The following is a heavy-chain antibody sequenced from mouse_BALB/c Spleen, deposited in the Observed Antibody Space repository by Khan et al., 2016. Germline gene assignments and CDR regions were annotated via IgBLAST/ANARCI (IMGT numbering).Heavy chain of an antibody. V-gene: IGHV1S41*01. D-gene: IGHD6-1*01. J-gene: IGHJ4*01. CDR2: IAPGSGST. Sequence: DLVKPGASVKLSCKASGYTFTSYWINWIKQRPGQGLEWIGRIAPGSGSTYYNEMFKGKATLTVDTSSSTAYIQLSSPSYEAAAVDCWTKEGTVPLMDYWGQGTSVTVSS. CDR3: TKEGTVPLMDY. CDR1: GYTFTSYW.